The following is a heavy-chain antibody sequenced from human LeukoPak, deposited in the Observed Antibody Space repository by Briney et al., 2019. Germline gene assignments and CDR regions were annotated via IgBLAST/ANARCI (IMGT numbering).Heavy chain of an antibody. D-gene: IGHD3-3*02. CDR3: TREGILAGVDY. V-gene: IGHV3-7*01. J-gene: IGHJ4*02. Sequence: GGSLRLSCAASGFTFTSYWMSWVRQAPGKGLEWVANIKQDGSDKNYVDSVKGRFTISRDNAKNSMSLQMNSLRTEDTAVYYCTREGILAGVDYWGQGTLVTVSS. CDR2: IKQDGSDK. CDR1: GFTFTSYW.